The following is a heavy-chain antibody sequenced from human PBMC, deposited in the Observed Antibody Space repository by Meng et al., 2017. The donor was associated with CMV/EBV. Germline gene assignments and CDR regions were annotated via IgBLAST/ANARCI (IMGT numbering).Heavy chain of an antibody. V-gene: IGHV4-4*07. J-gene: IGHJ5*02. CDR2: IYPSGST. D-gene: IGHD2-2*01. Sequence: PLQGSGPGPGKLPEPLSRPCTVSGGSISSYYWCGVRQPAGKDLEWIGRIYPSGSTNYNPSLKSRVTMSVDTSKNQFSLKLSSVTAADTAVYYCARDLMNCSSTSCANWFDPWGQGTLVTVSS. CDR3: ARDLMNCSSTSCANWFDP. CDR1: GGSISSYY.